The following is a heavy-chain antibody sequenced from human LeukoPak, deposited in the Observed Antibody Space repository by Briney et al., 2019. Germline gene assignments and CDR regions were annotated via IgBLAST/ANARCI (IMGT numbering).Heavy chain of an antibody. D-gene: IGHD6-13*01. Sequence: PGVSLRLSCAASRFTFSSYAMSWVRQAPGKGLEWVSAISGSGGSTYYADSVKGRFAISRDNSKNALYLQMNSLRAEDTAVYYCANPSIAAAGTRGYFQHWGQGTLVTVSS. CDR2: ISGSGGST. CDR3: ANPSIAAAGTRGYFQH. V-gene: IGHV3-23*01. J-gene: IGHJ1*01. CDR1: RFTFSSYA.